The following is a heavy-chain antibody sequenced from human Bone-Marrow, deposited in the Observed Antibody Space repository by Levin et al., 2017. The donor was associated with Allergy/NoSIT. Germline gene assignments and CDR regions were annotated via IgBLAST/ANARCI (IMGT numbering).Heavy chain of an antibody. CDR1: GFTFGDYA. CDR3: ANSWSYCGKNCYTYNVDY. Sequence: GESLKISCAASGFTFGDYAMSWVRQAPGKGLEWVSATSGDGGNTYYAKSVKGRFTISRDNSQKMLYLQMNSLRVEDTALYYCANSWSYCGKNCYTYNVDYWGQGILVTVSS. V-gene: IGHV3-23*01. CDR2: TSGDGGNT. J-gene: IGHJ4*02. D-gene: IGHD2-21*01.